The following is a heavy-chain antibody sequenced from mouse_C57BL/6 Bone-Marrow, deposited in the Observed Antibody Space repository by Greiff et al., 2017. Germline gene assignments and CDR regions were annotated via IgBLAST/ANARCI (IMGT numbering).Heavy chain of an antibody. D-gene: IGHD1-1*02. CDR1: GYTFTSYT. CDR3: ARAGGGSPLDY. V-gene: IGHV1-4*01. J-gene: IGHJ2*01. CDR2: INPSSGYT. Sequence: VQLQQSGAELARPGASVKMSCKASGYTFTSYTMHWVKQRPGQGLEWIGYINPSSGYTKYNQKFKDKATLTADKSSSTAYMQLRSLTSEDSAVYYCARAGGGSPLDYGGQGTTLTVSS.